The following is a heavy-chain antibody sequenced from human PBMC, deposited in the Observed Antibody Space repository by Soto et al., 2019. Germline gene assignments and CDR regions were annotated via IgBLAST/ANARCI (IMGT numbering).Heavy chain of an antibody. V-gene: IGHV4-39*07. Sequence: PSETLSLTCTVSGGSISSGDYYWSWIRQPPGKGLEWIGEINHSGSTNYNPSLKSRVTISVDTSKNQFSLKLSSVTAADTAVYYCARGKAHIVVVPAAMGVWFDPWGQGTLVTVSS. CDR2: INHSGST. CDR3: ARGKAHIVVVPAAMGVWFDP. CDR1: GGSISSGDYY. J-gene: IGHJ5*02. D-gene: IGHD2-2*01.